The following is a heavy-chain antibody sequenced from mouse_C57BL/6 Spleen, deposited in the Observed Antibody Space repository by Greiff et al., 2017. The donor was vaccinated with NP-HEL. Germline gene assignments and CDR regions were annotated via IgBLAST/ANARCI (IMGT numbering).Heavy chain of an antibody. CDR3: ARSTMVTTRGDY. CDR1: GYTFTSYW. Sequence: VQLQQPGAELVKPGASVKLSCKASGYTFTSYWMHWVKQRPGQGLEWIGMIHPNSGSTNYNEKFKSKVTLTVDKSSSTAYMQLSSLTSEDSTVYYCARSTMVTTRGDYWGQGTTLTVSS. J-gene: IGHJ2*01. CDR2: IHPNSGST. V-gene: IGHV1-64*01. D-gene: IGHD2-2*01.